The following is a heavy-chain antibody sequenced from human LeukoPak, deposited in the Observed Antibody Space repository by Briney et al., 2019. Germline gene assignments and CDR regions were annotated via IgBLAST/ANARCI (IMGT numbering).Heavy chain of an antibody. J-gene: IGHJ4*02. CDR2: ISGISDI. CDR1: GFTFSDYS. V-gene: IGHV3-69-1*02. CDR3: ARAIRL. Sequence: SGESLRLSCTASGFTFSDYSANWVRQAPGEGLEWVSCISGISDIYYPDSVKGRFTISRDNAKNSVYLQMSSLRAEDTGIYYCARAIRLWGQGTLVTVSS. D-gene: IGHD1-1*01.